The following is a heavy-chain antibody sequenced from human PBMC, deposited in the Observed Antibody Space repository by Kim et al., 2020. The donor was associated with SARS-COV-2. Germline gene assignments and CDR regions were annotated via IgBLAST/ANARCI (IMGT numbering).Heavy chain of an antibody. Sequence: GGSLRLSCAASGFTFDDYAMHWVRQAPGKGLEWVSGISWNSGSIGYADSVKGRFTISRDNAKNSLYLQMNSLRAEDTALYYCAKDEYYDSSGSDYWGQGTLVTVSS. CDR2: ISWNSGSI. J-gene: IGHJ4*02. CDR3: AKDEYYDSSGSDY. D-gene: IGHD3-22*01. V-gene: IGHV3-9*01. CDR1: GFTFDDYA.